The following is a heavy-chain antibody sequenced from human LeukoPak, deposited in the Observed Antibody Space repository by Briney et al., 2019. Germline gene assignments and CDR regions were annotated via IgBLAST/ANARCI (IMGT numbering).Heavy chain of an antibody. J-gene: IGHJ6*02. CDR1: GGTFSSYA. CDR2: IIPIFGTA. Sequence: SVKVSCKASGGTFSSYAISRVRQAPGQGLEWMGGIIPIFGTANYAQKFQGRVTITADESTSTAYMELSSLRSEDTAVYYCARAGSDLYGMDVWGQGTTVTVSS. D-gene: IGHD2-21*02. V-gene: IGHV1-69*13. CDR3: ARAGSDLYGMDV.